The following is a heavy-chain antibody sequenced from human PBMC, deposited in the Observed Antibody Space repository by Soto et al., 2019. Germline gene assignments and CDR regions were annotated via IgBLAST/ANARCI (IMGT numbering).Heavy chain of an antibody. D-gene: IGHD6-19*01. CDR3: ARDAGTLAGSYFDF. CDR1: GYTFTDYY. Sequence: QVQLVQSGAEVEKPGASVKVSCKTSGYTFTDYYIHWVRRAPGQGLEWMGWINSNSGDTRYAQRFQDRVTMTSDTAITTAYLELTSLTSDDTAVYYCARDAGTLAGSYFDFWGQGTLITVSA. J-gene: IGHJ4*02. CDR2: INSNSGDT. V-gene: IGHV1-2*02.